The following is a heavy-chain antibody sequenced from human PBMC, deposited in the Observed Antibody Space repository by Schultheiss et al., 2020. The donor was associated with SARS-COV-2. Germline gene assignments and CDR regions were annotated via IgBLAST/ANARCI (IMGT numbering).Heavy chain of an antibody. CDR2: ISGNGGIR. V-gene: IGHV3-23*01. CDR3: AKLHGPFDY. CDR1: GFTFSSYA. D-gene: IGHD4-11*01. Sequence: GGSLRLSCAASGFTFSSYAMSWVRQAPGKGLEWVSAISGNGGIRNYADSGKGRFTVSRDNSKNTLYLEMNSLRAEDTALYYCAKLHGPFDYWGQGTLVTVSS. J-gene: IGHJ4*02.